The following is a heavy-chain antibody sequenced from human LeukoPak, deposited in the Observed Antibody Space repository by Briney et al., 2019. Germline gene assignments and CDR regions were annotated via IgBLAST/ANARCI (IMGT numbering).Heavy chain of an antibody. CDR2: INHSGST. J-gene: IGHJ4*02. Sequence: SETLSLTCAVYGGSFSGYYWSWIRQPPGKGLEWIGEINHSGSTNYNPSLKSRVTISVDTSKNQFSLKLSSVTAADTAVYYCARGWGNPPYYFDYWGQGTLVTVSS. D-gene: IGHD3-16*01. CDR3: ARGWGNPPYYFDY. V-gene: IGHV4-34*01. CDR1: GGSFSGYY.